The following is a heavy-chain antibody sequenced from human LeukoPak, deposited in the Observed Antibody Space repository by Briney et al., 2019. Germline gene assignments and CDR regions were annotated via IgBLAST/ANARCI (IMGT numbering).Heavy chain of an antibody. J-gene: IGHJ5*02. D-gene: IGHD3-16*01. CDR3: SKLGLKRVNWFDP. CDR1: GFTFSSYA. CDR2: ISGSGGST. V-gene: IGHV3-23*01. Sequence: SGGSLRLSCAASGFTFSSYAMSWVRQAPGKGLEWVSAISGSGGSTYYADSVKGRFTISRDNSKNTLYLQMNSLRAEDRAVYCGSKLGLKRVNWFDPWGEGTLVGVSS.